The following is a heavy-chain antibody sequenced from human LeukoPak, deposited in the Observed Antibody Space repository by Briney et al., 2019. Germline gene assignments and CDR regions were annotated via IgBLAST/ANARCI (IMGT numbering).Heavy chain of an antibody. D-gene: IGHD3-3*02. J-gene: IGHJ4*02. CDR1: GFPFNTYA. Sequence: GGSRRLSCAASGFPFNTYATSWVRQAPGKGLEYISVIRPTGTNTYYASSVKGRFTISRDDSRTTVYLQMSGLRAEDTAIYYCAKLAFYETSAPLRDISFWGQGTLVTVSS. CDR2: IRPTGTNT. CDR3: AKLAFYETSAPLRDISF. V-gene: IGHV3-23*01.